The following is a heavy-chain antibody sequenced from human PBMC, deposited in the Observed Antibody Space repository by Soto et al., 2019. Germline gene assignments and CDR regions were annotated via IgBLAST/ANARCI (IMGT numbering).Heavy chain of an antibody. D-gene: IGHD3-3*01. J-gene: IGHJ5*02. Sequence: ASVKVSCKASGYTFTSYGISWVRQAPGQGLEWMGWINPYSGNTDYAQKLQGRVTMTRNTSISTAYMELRSLRSEDTAVYYCARGPVLRVLEWFTQTDNWFDPWGQGTLVTVSS. CDR2: INPYSGNT. CDR3: ARGPVLRVLEWFTQTDNWFDP. CDR1: GYTFTSYG. V-gene: IGHV1-8*02.